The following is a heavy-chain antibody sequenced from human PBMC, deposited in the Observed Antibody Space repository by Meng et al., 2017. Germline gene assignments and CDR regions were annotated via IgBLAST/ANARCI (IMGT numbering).Heavy chain of an antibody. Sequence: VPLHESRPGLVVPSATPSLPCSFLGGSISFSNWCSWVPHPPGKGLESFGDIYHGGSTNSNSSLKCRVTISVDKSTNQCSLKLSSVTPADTAVDYCARDGRSWDWGQGTLVTVSS. CDR2: IYHGGST. CDR3: ARDGRSWD. CDR1: GGSISFSNW. V-gene: IGHV4-4*02. J-gene: IGHJ4*02. D-gene: IGHD7-27*01.